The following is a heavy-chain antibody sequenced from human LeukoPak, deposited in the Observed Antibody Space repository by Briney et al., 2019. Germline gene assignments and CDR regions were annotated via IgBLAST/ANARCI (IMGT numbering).Heavy chain of an antibody. Sequence: GGSLGLSCPASGFTFSSYAMSWVRQAPGKGLEWVSSISDSGSGTYYADSVKGRFTISRDNSKNTLYLQMNSLRAEDTAVYYCAKRVTYYDILAPFDYWGQGTLVTVSS. J-gene: IGHJ4*02. CDR2: ISDSGSGT. CDR1: GFTFSSYA. V-gene: IGHV3-23*01. CDR3: AKRVTYYDILAPFDY. D-gene: IGHD3-9*01.